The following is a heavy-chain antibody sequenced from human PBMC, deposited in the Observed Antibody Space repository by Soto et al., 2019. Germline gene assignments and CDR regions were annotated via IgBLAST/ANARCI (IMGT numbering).Heavy chain of an antibody. Sequence: QVQLQESGPGLVKPSGTLSLTCAASGGPINSRWWSWVRQPPGKGLQWIGEIHHSGSTNYNPSLKSRVTIIIDKSKNQFSLNLSSVTAADTAVYYCAREADGGYALDRWGQGTLVTVSS. D-gene: IGHD5-12*01. CDR3: AREADGGYALDR. CDR1: GGPINSRW. CDR2: IHHSGST. J-gene: IGHJ5*02. V-gene: IGHV4-4*02.